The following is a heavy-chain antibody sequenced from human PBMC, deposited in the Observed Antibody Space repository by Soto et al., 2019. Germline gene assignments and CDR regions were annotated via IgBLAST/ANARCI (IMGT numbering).Heavy chain of an antibody. CDR1: GYTFTSYA. CDR2: INAGNGNT. CDR3: ARDRWGLLPYAFDI. D-gene: IGHD1-26*01. Sequence: ASVKVSCKASGYTFTSYAMHWVRQAPGQRLEWMGWINAGNGNTKYSQKFQGRVTITRDTSASTAYMELSSLRSEDTAVYYCARDRWGLLPYAFDIWGRGTMVTVSS. V-gene: IGHV1-3*01. J-gene: IGHJ3*02.